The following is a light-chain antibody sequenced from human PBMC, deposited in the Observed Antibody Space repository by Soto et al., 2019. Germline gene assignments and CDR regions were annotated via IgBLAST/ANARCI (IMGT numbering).Light chain of an antibody. CDR3: LQLNTYPWT. J-gene: IGKJ1*01. CDR1: QSISNY. CDR2: AAS. Sequence: DIQMTQSPSSLSASVGDRVTITCRASQSISNYLNWYQQKPGKAPKRLIYAASTLQSGVPSRFSGSGSGTEFTLTISSLQPEDVATYYCLQLNTYPWTFGQGTKVDIK. V-gene: IGKV1-17*01.